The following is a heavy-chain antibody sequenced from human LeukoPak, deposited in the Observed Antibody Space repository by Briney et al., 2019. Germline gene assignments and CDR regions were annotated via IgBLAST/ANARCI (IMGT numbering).Heavy chain of an antibody. J-gene: IGHJ6*03. CDR2: IRYDGSNK. CDR3: ARRNSYYYYLDV. Sequence: GGSLRLSCAASGFTFSSYGMHWVRQAPGKGLEWVAFIRYDGSNKYYADSVKGRFTISRDNAKNSLYLQMNSLRAEDTAVYYCARRNSYYYYLDVWGKRTTVTISS. V-gene: IGHV3-30*02. CDR1: GFTFSSYG.